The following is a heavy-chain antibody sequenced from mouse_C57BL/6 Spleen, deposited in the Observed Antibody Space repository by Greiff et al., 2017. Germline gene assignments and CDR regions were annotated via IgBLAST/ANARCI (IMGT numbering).Heavy chain of an antibody. CDR1: GYTFTSYG. CDR3: ARNPSITTVGATDAMDY. J-gene: IGHJ4*01. V-gene: IGHV1-81*01. D-gene: IGHD1-1*01. Sequence: QVQLKESGAELARPGASVKLSCKASGYTFTSYGISWVKQRTGQGLEWIGEIYPRSGNTYYNEKFKGKATLTADKSSSTAYMELRSLTSEDSAVYFCARNPSITTVGATDAMDYWGQGTSVTVSS. CDR2: IYPRSGNT.